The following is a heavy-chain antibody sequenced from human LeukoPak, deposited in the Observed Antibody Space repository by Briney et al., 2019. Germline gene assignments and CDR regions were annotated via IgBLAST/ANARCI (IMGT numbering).Heavy chain of an antibody. CDR3: ATLKPYSSSWYSDAFDI. D-gene: IGHD6-13*01. V-gene: IGHV1-69*04. CDR1: GGTFSSYA. CDR2: IIPILGIA. Sequence: ASVKVSCKASGGTFSSYAISWVRQAPGQGLEWMGRIIPILGIANYAQKFQGRVTITADESTSTAYMELSSLRSEDTAVYYCATLKPYSSSWYSDAFDIWGQGTMVTVSS. J-gene: IGHJ3*02.